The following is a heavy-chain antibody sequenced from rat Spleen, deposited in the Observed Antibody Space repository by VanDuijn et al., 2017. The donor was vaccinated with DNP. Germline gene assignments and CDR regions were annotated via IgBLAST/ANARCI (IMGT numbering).Heavy chain of an antibody. V-gene: IGHV5-22*01. J-gene: IGHJ4*01. CDR1: GFSFRNYY. Sequence: EVQLVESGGGLVQPGRSLKLSCAASGFSFRNYYMAWVRQAPKKGLEWVAYITYDGGSTYYGDSVKGRFTISRDNAKSTLYLQMNSLRSEDTATYFCAKIAAGAMDAWGQGTSVTVSS. D-gene: IGHD1-2*01. CDR2: ITYDGGST. CDR3: AKIAAGAMDA.